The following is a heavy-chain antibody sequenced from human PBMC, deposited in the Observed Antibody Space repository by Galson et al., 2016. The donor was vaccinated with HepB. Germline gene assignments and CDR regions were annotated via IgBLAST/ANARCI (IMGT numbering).Heavy chain of an antibody. CDR1: GAPISEYY. Sequence: SETLSLTCAVSGAPISEYYWSCVRQTPGKGLEWIGYIYYNVRATYNPSLRSRVPLSVDTSKNQLSLNLKSGSAADTAVYYCARHHAGWFDHWGLGTLVTVSS. D-gene: IGHD1-14*01. CDR2: IYYNVRA. V-gene: IGHV4-59*01. J-gene: IGHJ5*02. CDR3: ARHHAGWFDH.